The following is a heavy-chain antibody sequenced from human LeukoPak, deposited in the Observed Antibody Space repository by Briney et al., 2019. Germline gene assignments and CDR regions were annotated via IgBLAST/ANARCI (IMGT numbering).Heavy chain of an antibody. J-gene: IGHJ5*02. CDR1: GFTFSSYS. V-gene: IGHV3-21*01. Sequence: GGSLRLSCTASGFTFSSYSMNWVRQAPGKGLEWVSSITSSSDYIYYADSVKGRFTISRDNAENSLHLQMNSLRADDTADYYCAREFKSGYGMWAWGQGTLVTVSS. CDR2: ITSSSDYI. CDR3: AREFKSGYGMWA. D-gene: IGHD5-18*01.